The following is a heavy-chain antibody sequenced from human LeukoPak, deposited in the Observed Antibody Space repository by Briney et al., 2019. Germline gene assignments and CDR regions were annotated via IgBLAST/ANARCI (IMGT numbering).Heavy chain of an antibody. Sequence: ASVKVSCKASGYTLASYGISWVRQAPGQGLEWMGWISAHNGNTNYAQKFQGRVTMTTDTSTNTAYMELGSLRYDDTAVYYCARDWYYYGSGSYVEPFFDYWGQGTLVTVSS. V-gene: IGHV1-18*01. D-gene: IGHD3-10*01. CDR2: ISAHNGNT. CDR1: GYTLASYG. J-gene: IGHJ4*02. CDR3: ARDWYYYGSGSYVEPFFDY.